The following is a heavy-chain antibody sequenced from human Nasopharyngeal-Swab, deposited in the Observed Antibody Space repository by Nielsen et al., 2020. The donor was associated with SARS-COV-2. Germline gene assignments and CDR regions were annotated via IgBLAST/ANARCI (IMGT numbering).Heavy chain of an antibody. V-gene: IGHV3-23*01. D-gene: IGHD5-12*01. CDR3: AKDRDSGDDSDDYYHYYGMDV. CDR2: ISGSDHTT. CDR1: GFTFRSYA. J-gene: IGHJ6*02. Sequence: GVLKISCAASGFTFRSYAISWVRQAPGKGLEWVSVISGSDHTTYYADSVKDRFTISRDNSKNTVSLQMNSLRVEDTAMYYCAKDRDSGDDSDDYYHYYGMDVWGQGTTVTVSS.